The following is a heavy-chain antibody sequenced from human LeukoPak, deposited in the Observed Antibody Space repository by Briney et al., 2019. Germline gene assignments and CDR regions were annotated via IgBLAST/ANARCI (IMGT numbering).Heavy chain of an antibody. CDR2: IYYSGST. Sequence: SETLSLTCTVSGGSISSSSYYWGWIRQPPGKGLEWIGSIYYSGSTYYNPSLKSRVTISVDTSKYQFSLKLRSVTAADTAVYYCARDQEGYSAYWGQGTLVTVSS. CDR1: GGSISSSSYY. J-gene: IGHJ4*02. V-gene: IGHV4-39*07. D-gene: IGHD5-24*01. CDR3: ARDQEGYSAY.